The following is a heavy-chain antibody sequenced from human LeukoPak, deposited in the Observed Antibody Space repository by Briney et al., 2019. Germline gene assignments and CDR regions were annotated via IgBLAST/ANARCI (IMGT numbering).Heavy chain of an antibody. Sequence: GGSLRLSCAASGLTFSRYNMNWVRQAPGKGLEWVSSIGTSSNNIYYTDSVKGRFTISRDNAKNTLYLQMNTLRAEDSALYYCAKGIYSSGWSYFDYWGHGTLVTVSS. D-gene: IGHD6-19*01. J-gene: IGHJ4*01. CDR1: GLTFSRYN. CDR3: AKGIYSSGWSYFDY. V-gene: IGHV3-21*04. CDR2: IGTSSNNI.